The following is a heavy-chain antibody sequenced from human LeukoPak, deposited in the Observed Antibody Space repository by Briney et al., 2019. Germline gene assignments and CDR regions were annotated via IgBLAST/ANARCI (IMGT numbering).Heavy chain of an antibody. J-gene: IGHJ4*02. D-gene: IGHD2-2*02. Sequence: GGSLRLSCAAPGFTFSTYGMNWVRQAPGKGLEWVSAITGSGGSTYYADSVKGRFTISRDNSKNTLYLQMNSLRAEDTAVYYCAAAIQVAGFYLHYWGQGTLVTVSS. CDR2: ITGSGGST. CDR1: GFTFSTYG. CDR3: AAAIQVAGFYLHY. V-gene: IGHV3-23*01.